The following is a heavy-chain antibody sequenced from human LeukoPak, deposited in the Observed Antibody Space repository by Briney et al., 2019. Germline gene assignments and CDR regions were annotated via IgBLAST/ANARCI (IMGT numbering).Heavy chain of an antibody. J-gene: IGHJ4*02. D-gene: IGHD3-22*01. CDR1: GFTLSSYA. CDR2: ISGSGGGT. Sequence: PGGSLRLSCAASGFTLSSYAMSWVRQPPGKGLEGVSAISGSGGGTYYADSVKGRFTISRDNSKNALYLQMNSLRAEHTAVYYCAKDVGITMMVVGLFDYWGQGTLVTVSS. CDR3: AKDVGITMMVVGLFDY. V-gene: IGHV3-23*01.